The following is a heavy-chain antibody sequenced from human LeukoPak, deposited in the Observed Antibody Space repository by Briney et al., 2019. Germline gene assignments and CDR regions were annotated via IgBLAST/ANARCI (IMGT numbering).Heavy chain of an antibody. Sequence: GASVKVSCKASGYTFTSYGISWVRQAPGQGLEWMGWINPNSGGTNYAQKFQGRVTMTRDTSISTAYMELSRLRSDDTAVYYCARGQATVKTAYWFDPWGQGTLVTVSS. D-gene: IGHD4-11*01. CDR2: INPNSGGT. CDR3: ARGQATVKTAYWFDP. CDR1: GYTFTSYG. V-gene: IGHV1-2*02. J-gene: IGHJ5*02.